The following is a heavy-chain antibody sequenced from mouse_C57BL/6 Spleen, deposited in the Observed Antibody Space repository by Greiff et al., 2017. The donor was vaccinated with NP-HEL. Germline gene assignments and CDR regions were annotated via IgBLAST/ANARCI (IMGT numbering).Heavy chain of an antibody. J-gene: IGHJ4*01. CDR3: AREFTSYAMDY. CDR1: GYTFTSYW. CDR2: IFPGSGST. Sequence: QVQLQQPGAELVKPGASVKMSCKASGYTFTSYWITWVKQRPGQGLEWIGDIFPGSGSTNYNEKFKSKATLTVDTSSSTAYMQLSSLTSEDSAVYYCAREFTSYAMDYWGQGTSVTVSS. V-gene: IGHV1-55*01.